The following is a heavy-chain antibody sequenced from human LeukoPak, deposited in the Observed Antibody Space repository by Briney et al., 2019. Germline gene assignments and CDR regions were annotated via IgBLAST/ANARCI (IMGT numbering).Heavy chain of an antibody. Sequence: GGSLRPSCAASGFTFSSYTMHWVRQAPGKGLEWVAVISYDGSNKYYADSVKGRFTISRDNSKNTLYLQMKSLRAEETAEYYCARGQRWLLQFPFDSWGQGTLVTVSS. CDR1: GFTFSSYT. J-gene: IGHJ4*02. CDR3: ARGQRWLLQFPFDS. V-gene: IGHV3-30*04. D-gene: IGHD5-24*01. CDR2: ISYDGSNK.